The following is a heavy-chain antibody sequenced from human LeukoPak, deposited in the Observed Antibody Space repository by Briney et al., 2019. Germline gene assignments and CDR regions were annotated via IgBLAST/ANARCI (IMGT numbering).Heavy chain of an antibody. D-gene: IGHD5-12*01. CDR3: ARGLPADY. Sequence: SETLSLTCTVSGGSISSSSYYWGWIRQPPGKGLEWIGSIYYSGSTYYNPSPKSRVTISVDTSKNQFSLKLSSVTAADTAVYYCARGLPADYWGQGTLVTVSS. CDR1: GGSISSSSYY. J-gene: IGHJ4*02. V-gene: IGHV4-39*01. CDR2: IYYSGST.